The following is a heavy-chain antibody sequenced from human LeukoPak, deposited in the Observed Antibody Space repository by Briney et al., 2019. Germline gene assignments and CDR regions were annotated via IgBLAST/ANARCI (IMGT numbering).Heavy chain of an antibody. D-gene: IGHD5-18*01. V-gene: IGHV3-11*04. Sequence: GGSLRLSCTASGFTFSDYYMSWIRQAPGKGLEWVSHISSRGDTIYYTDSVKGRFTISRDNAKNSLYLQMNSLRAEDTAVYYCARTGGPQLWLTWGQGTLVTVSS. CDR1: GFTFSDYY. CDR2: ISSRGDTI. J-gene: IGHJ5*02. CDR3: ARTGGPQLWLT.